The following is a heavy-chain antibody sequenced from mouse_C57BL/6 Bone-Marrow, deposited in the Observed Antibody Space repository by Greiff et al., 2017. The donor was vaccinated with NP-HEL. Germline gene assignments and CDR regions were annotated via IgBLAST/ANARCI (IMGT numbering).Heavy chain of an antibody. CDR3: AGAGYDGRYVYFDD. V-gene: IGHV1-54*01. CDR1: GYSFTNYL. Sequence: QVQLQQSGAELVRPGTSVKVSCKASGYSFTNYLIEWVKQSHGQGLEWIGVINPGSGGTNYNEKFKGKATLTAYKSSSTAYMQLSSLTSEDYAVYYCAGAGYDGRYVYFDDWGKGTTVTVSS. CDR2: INPGSGGT. D-gene: IGHD2-14*01. J-gene: IGHJ1*03.